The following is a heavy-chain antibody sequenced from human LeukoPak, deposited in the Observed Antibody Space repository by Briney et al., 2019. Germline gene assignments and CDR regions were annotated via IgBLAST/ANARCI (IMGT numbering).Heavy chain of an antibody. J-gene: IGHJ6*03. V-gene: IGHV4-4*07. CDR3: ARGFPLYYYYMDV. CDR2: IYTSGST. D-gene: IGHD2-21*01. Sequence: PSETLSLTCSVSGGSISGYYWSWIRQPPGKGLEWIGRIYTSGSTNYNPSLKSRVTMSVDTSKNQFSLKLSSVTAADTAVYYCARGFPLYYYYMDVWGKGTTVTVSS. CDR1: GGSISGYY.